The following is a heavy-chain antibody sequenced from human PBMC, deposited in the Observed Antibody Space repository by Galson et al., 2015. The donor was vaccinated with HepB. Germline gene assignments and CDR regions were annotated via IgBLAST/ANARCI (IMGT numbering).Heavy chain of an antibody. CDR1: TYSFNTYW. J-gene: IGHJ4*02. CDR2: IFPGDSDT. Sequence: SGAEVKKPGESLKISCKGSTYSFNTYWIAWVRQMPGKGLEWMGIIFPGDSDTRYSPSFQGQVTISADKSISTAYLQWRSLKASDTAMYYRAKQRTYTARPDFDSWGQGTLVTVSS. V-gene: IGHV5-51*01. D-gene: IGHD3-16*01. CDR3: AKQRTYTARPDFDS.